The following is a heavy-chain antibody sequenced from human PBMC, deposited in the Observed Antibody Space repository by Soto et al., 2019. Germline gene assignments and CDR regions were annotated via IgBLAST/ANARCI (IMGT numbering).Heavy chain of an antibody. CDR3: ARESLRWKSWFDP. CDR2: IYYSGST. Sequence: PSETLSLTCTVSGGSISSGGYYWSWIRQHPGKGLEWIGYIYYSGSTYYNPSLKSRVTISVDTSKNQFSLKLSSVTAADTAVYYCARESLRWKSWFDPWGQGTLVTVSS. J-gene: IGHJ5*02. D-gene: IGHD4-17*01. CDR1: GGSISSGGYY. V-gene: IGHV4-31*03.